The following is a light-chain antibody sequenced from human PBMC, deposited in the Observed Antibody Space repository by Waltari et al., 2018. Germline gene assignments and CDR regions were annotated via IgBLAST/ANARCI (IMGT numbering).Light chain of an antibody. V-gene: IGKV3-15*01. CDR2: GAS. CDR1: QSVRST. CDR3: QQYNNWPLT. Sequence: EIVMTQSPATLSVSPGERATLSCRATQSVRSTLAWYQQRLGQAPRLLIYGASTRATGIPARFSGSGSGTDFTLTITNLQSEDFAVYYCQQYNNWPLTFGGGTKVEIK. J-gene: IGKJ4*01.